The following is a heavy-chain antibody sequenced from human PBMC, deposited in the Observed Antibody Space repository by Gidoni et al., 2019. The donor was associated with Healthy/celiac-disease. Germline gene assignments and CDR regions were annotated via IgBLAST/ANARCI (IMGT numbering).Heavy chain of an antibody. D-gene: IGHD2-15*01. Sequence: IPLTASVPPRVKPTQPLPLTSPFPGFPLSIIVVGVVWIRQPPGKALEWLALIYWNDDKRYSPSLKSRLTITKDTSKNQVVLTMTNMDPVDTATYYCAHSGQDPDYYYYYGMDVWGQGTTVTVS. CDR3: AHSGQDPDYYYYYGMDV. J-gene: IGHJ6*02. V-gene: IGHV2-5*01. CDR2: IYWNDDK. CDR1: GFPLSIIVVG.